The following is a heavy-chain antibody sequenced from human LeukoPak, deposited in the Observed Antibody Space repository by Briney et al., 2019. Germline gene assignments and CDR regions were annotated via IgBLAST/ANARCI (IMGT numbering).Heavy chain of an antibody. D-gene: IGHD5-18*01. CDR2: IYDGGST. V-gene: IGHV3-66*01. CDR3: ARGYSYGYIRY. J-gene: IGHJ4*02. CDR1: GFTVSSNY. Sequence: GGSLRLSCAASGFTVSSNYTNWVRQAPGKGLEWVSVIYDGGSTDYADSVKGRFTISRDNSKNMLYLQMNSLRAEDTAVYYCARGYSYGYIRYWGQGTLVTVSS.